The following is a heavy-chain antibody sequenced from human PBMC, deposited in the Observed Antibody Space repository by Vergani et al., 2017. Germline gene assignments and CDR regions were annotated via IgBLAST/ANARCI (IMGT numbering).Heavy chain of an antibody. Sequence: QVQLVQSGAEVKKPGASVKVSCKASGYSFTTYGISWVRQAPGQGLEWMGWISAYNVNTNYAQTLQGRVTMTTDTSTSTAYMELRSLRSDDTAVYYCAGAPLSSWSLGGFDYWGQGSLVTVSS. CDR3: AGAPLSSWSLGGFDY. J-gene: IGHJ4*02. CDR1: GYSFTTYG. D-gene: IGHD6-13*01. CDR2: ISAYNVNT. V-gene: IGHV1-18*04.